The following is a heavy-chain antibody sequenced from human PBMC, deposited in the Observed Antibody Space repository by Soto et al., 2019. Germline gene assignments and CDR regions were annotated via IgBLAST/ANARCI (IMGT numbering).Heavy chain of an antibody. J-gene: IGHJ5*02. Sequence: QVQLQESGPGLVKPSETLSLTCTVSGGDISTYYWTWIRQPAGKGLEWIGRIYSSGSTKYNPSLKSRVTMALDTSKNPFSLRLSSVTAADPAVYYCARGQRFSYWFDPWGQGTLVTVSS. D-gene: IGHD3-3*01. V-gene: IGHV4-4*07. CDR2: IYSSGST. CDR1: GGDISTYY. CDR3: ARGQRFSYWFDP.